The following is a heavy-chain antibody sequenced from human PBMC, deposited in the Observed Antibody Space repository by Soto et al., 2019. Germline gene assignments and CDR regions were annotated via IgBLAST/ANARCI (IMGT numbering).Heavy chain of an antibody. Sequence: GASVKVSCKASGYRFSGHTIYWVRQVPGQRLEWMGWINVGDGKTSYSQDFQGRVTITRDTSASTANLELSILRSEDTAVYYCARGVXSDESXYSXXDHWGQGTLVTVSS. D-gene: IGHD3-22*01. CDR2: INVGDGKT. CDR3: ARGVXSDESXYSXXDH. V-gene: IGHV1-3*01. J-gene: IGHJ4*02. CDR1: GYRFSGHT.